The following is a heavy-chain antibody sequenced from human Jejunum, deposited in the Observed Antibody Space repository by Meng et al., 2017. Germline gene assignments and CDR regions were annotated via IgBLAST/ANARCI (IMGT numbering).Heavy chain of an antibody. J-gene: IGHJ4*02. CDR1: AASISSHY. Sequence: QVQLQESCPGLVKPSETLSLTCTVSAASISSHYWNWLRQPAGKGLEWIGRISSSGSASYNPSLKSRVTMSIDTSKNQFSLKLTSVTAADTAVYFCARDPFRSSFDYWGQGMLVTVSS. CDR3: ARDPFRSSFDY. D-gene: IGHD2-2*01. V-gene: IGHV4-4*07. CDR2: ISSSGSA.